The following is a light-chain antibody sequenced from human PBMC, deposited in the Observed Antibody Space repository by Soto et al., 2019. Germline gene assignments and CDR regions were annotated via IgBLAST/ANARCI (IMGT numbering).Light chain of an antibody. CDR2: KAA. Sequence: DIQMTQSPSTLSASVGDRVTITCRASQSIINWLGWYQQKQGKDPKLLIYKAASLESGVPSRFSGSGSGTDFTLTINRLQPDDFATYYCQNYNSFPWTFGQGTKVEIK. CDR3: QNYNSFPWT. J-gene: IGKJ1*01. V-gene: IGKV1-5*03. CDR1: QSIINW.